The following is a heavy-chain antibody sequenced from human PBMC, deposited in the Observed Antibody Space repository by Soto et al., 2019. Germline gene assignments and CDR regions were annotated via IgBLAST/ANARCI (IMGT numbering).Heavy chain of an antibody. V-gene: IGHV3-21*01. CDR1: GFTFSSYS. CDR3: ARAGSRHDPNTL. D-gene: IGHD3-10*01. J-gene: IGHJ4*02. CDR2: ISSSSSYI. Sequence: PGGSLRLSCAASGFTFSSYSMNWVRQAPGKGLEWVSSISSSSSYIYYADSVKGRFTISRDNAKNSLYLQMNSLRAEDTAVYYCARAGSRHDPNTLWGQGTLVTVSS.